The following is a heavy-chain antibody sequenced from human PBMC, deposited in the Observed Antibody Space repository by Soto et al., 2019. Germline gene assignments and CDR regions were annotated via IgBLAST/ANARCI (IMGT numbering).Heavy chain of an antibody. CDR3: ARTVLATVTTFDY. CDR1: GGSISSSSYY. CDR2: IYYSGST. V-gene: IGHV4-39*01. J-gene: IGHJ4*02. D-gene: IGHD4-17*01. Sequence: SETLSLTCTVSGGSISSSSYYWGWIRQPPGKGLEWIGSIYYSGSTYYNPSLKSRVTISVDTSKNQFSLKLSSVTAADTAVYYCARTVLATVTTFDYWGQGTLVTVSS.